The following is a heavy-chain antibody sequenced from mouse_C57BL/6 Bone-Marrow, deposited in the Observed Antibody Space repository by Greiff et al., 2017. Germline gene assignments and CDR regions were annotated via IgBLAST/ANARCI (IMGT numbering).Heavy chain of an antibody. CDR3: ARDYYDNYEAMDY. D-gene: IGHD2-1*01. CDR1: GYTFTDYY. J-gene: IGHJ4*01. Sequence: VQLQQSGAELVRPGASVKLSCKASGYTFTDYYINWVKQRPGQGLEWIARIYPGSGNTYYNEKFKGKATLTAEKSSSTAYMQLSSLTSEDSAVYFCARDYYDNYEAMDYWGQGTSVTVSS. CDR2: IYPGSGNT. V-gene: IGHV1-76*01.